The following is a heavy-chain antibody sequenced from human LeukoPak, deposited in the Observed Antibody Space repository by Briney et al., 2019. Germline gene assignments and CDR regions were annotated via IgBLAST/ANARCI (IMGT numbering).Heavy chain of an antibody. Sequence: GASVKVSCKASGYTFTNYDINWVRQATGQGLEWMGWMNPNNGNAGYAQKFQDKVTMTRDTSISTAYMELSSLRSEDTAVYYCARSRRGSGWSEAISRYWGQGTLVTVSS. V-gene: IGHV1-8*01. CDR3: ARSRRGSGWSEAISRY. CDR1: GYTFTNYD. J-gene: IGHJ4*02. CDR2: MNPNNGNA. D-gene: IGHD6-19*01.